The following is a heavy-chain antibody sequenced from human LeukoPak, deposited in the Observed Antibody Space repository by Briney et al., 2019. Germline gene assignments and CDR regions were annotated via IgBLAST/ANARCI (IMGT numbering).Heavy chain of an antibody. CDR1: GFTFSSYS. CDR3: ARESSTSYGSGSYGLDY. CDR2: ISSSSSTI. D-gene: IGHD3-10*01. Sequence: GGSLRLSCAASGFTFSSYSMNWVRQAPRKGLEWVSYISSSSSTIYYADSVKGRFTISRDNAKNSLYLQMNSLRAEDTAVYYCARESSTSYGSGSYGLDYWGQGTLVTVSS. V-gene: IGHV3-48*01. J-gene: IGHJ4*02.